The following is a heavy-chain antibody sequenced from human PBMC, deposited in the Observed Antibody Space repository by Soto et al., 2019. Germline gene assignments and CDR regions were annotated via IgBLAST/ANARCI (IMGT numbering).Heavy chain of an antibody. Sequence: GSVRISCAASRFTLSTYTMNSVRHPPVEGLVWVSRIDSYGSGTNYADCVKGRFTVSRDNARNTLYLQMNSLRAEETAIYYCARGGLHAYYKDNWGQGILVTVSS. CDR2: IDSYGSGT. CDR3: ARGGLHAYYKDN. V-gene: IGHV3-74*01. D-gene: IGHD3-10*01. CDR1: RFTLSTYT. J-gene: IGHJ4*02.